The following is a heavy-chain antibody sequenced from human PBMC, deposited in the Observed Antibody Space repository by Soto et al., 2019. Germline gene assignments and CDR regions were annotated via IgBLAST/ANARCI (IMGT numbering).Heavy chain of an antibody. CDR3: ARSHLYYDSSGYPDY. CDR2: ISSSGSTI. CDR1: GFTFSDYY. J-gene: IGHJ4*02. V-gene: IGHV3-11*01. Sequence: QVQLVESGGGLVKPGGSLRLSCAASGFTFSDYYMSWIRQAPGKGLAWVSYISSSGSTIYYADTVKGLCTISRDNAKNTLNLQINSMIAEDRAVYYCARSHLYYDSSGYPDYWGQGTLVTVSS. D-gene: IGHD3-22*01.